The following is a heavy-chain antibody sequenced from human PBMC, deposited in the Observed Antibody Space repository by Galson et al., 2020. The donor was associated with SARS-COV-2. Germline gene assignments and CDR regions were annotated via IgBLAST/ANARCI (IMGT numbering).Heavy chain of an antibody. Sequence: TLSLTCTVSGVSINSDDYFWTWIRQPPGKGLEWIGQMYYTGRTSFNPSLQSRFTMSLDTSKNQFSLKLTSVTAADTAVYFCARGVLQYFDYFDYWGQGIRRTVSS. D-gene: IGHD3-9*01. CDR2: MYYTGRT. CDR1: GVSINSDDYF. CDR3: ARGVLQYFDYFDY. J-gene: IGHJ4*02. V-gene: IGHV4-30-4*01.